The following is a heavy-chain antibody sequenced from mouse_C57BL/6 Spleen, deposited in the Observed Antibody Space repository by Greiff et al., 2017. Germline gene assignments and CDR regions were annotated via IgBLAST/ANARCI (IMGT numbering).Heavy chain of an antibody. CDR3: ARWLYGYDEDY. D-gene: IGHD2-2*01. J-gene: IGHJ2*01. CDR2: INPNNGGT. V-gene: IGHV1-26*01. CDR1: GYTFTDYC. Sequence: VQLQQSGPELVKPGASVKISCKASGYTFTDYCMNWVKQSHGKSLEWIGDINPNNGGTSYNQKFKGKATLTVDKSSSTAYMELRSLTSEDSAVYYCARWLYGYDEDYWGQGTTLTVSS.